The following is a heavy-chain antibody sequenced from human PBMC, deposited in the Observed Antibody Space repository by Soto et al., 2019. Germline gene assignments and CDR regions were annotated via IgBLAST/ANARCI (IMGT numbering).Heavy chain of an antibody. Sequence: LRLSCAASGFTFSSYGMRCVRQAPGKGLEWVAVISYDGSNKYYADSVKGRFTISRDNSKNTLYLQMNSLRAEDTAVYYCAKNGPIFCSSTSCRSYGIDYWGQGTLVTVSS. D-gene: IGHD2-2*01. V-gene: IGHV3-30*18. J-gene: IGHJ4*02. CDR1: GFTFSSYG. CDR2: ISYDGSNK. CDR3: AKNGPIFCSSTSCRSYGIDY.